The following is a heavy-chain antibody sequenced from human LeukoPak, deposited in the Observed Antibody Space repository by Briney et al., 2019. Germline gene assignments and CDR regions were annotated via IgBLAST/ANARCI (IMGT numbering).Heavy chain of an antibody. J-gene: IGHJ4*02. CDR1: GGSISSSNW. V-gene: IGHV4-4*02. Sequence: PSGTLSLTCAVSGGSISSSNWWSWVRQPPGKGLEWIGEIYHSGVTNYNPSLKSRVTISVDKFKNQFSLKLSSVTAVNTAVYYRARGHMKIAAASYFDYWGQGTLVTVSS. D-gene: IGHD6-13*01. CDR2: IYHSGVT. CDR3: ARGHMKIAAASYFDY.